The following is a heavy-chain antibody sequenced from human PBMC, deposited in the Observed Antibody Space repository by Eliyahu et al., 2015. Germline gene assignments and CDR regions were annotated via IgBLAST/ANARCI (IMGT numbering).Heavy chain of an antibody. CDR3: ARDSTGYRNYYYNGMDV. D-gene: IGHD3-9*01. V-gene: IGHV4-39*07. J-gene: IGHJ6*02. CDR1: GGSISSSSYY. Sequence: QLQLQESGPGLVKPSETLSLTCSVSGGSISSSSYYWGWIRQPPGKGLEWIGSIYFSGDTDYNPSLKSRVIISLDMSKNQFSLNLSAVTAADTAVYYCARDSTGYRNYYYNGMDVWGQGTTVTVSS. CDR2: IYFSGDT.